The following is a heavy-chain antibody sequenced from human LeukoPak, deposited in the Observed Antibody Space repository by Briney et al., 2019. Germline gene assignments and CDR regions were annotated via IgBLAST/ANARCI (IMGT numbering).Heavy chain of an antibody. CDR2: ISSSGSTI. Sequence: GGSLRLSCAASGFTFSSYEMNWVRQAPGKGLEWVSYISSSGSTIYYADSVKGRFTISRDNAKNSLYLQMNSLRAEDTAVYYCANTLHTYCDGDCLGYWGQGTLVTVSS. D-gene: IGHD2-21*02. V-gene: IGHV3-48*03. J-gene: IGHJ4*02. CDR3: ANTLHTYCDGDCLGY. CDR1: GFTFSSYE.